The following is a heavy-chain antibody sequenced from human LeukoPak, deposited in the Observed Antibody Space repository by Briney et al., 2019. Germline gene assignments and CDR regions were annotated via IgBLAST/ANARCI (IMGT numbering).Heavy chain of an antibody. CDR1: GFTFSRYG. D-gene: IGHD5-18*01. CDR2: ISYDGSNK. V-gene: IGHV3-30*03. CDR3: ARDRGYSYGDHRGFYYYYYGMDV. J-gene: IGHJ6*02. Sequence: GGSLRLSCAASGFTFSRYGMHWVRQAPGKGLEWVAVISYDGSNKYYADSVKGRFTISRDNSKNTLYLQMNSLRAEDTAVYYCARDRGYSYGDHRGFYYYYYGMDVWGQGTTVTVSS.